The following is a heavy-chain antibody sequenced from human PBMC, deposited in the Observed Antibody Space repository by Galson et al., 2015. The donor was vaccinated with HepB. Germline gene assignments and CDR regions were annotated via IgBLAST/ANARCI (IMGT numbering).Heavy chain of an antibody. D-gene: IGHD2-15*01. Sequence: TLSLTCTVSGASISSGSYYWRWIRQPAGKGLEWIGLIYSSGNTNYNPSLESRVTMSVDTSKNQFSLKLRSVTAADTAVYYCARHVGESGSYGMDVWGQGTTVTVSS. CDR1: GASISSGSYY. V-gene: IGHV4-61*02. CDR2: IYSSGNT. J-gene: IGHJ6*02. CDR3: ARHVGESGSYGMDV.